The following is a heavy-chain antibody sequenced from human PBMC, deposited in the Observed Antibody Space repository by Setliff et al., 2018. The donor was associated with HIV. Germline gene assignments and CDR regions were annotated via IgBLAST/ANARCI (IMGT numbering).Heavy chain of an antibody. V-gene: IGHV4-34*01. CDR1: GVSISGYY. Sequence: SETLSLTCAVYGVSISGYYWSWIREPPGKGLEWIGEINHSGSTNYNPSLTSQVTISVDTSKNQFSLKLSSVTAADTAVYYCARPYGSGTKKYRWLYFDYWGHGTLVTVSS. D-gene: IGHD3-10*01. J-gene: IGHJ4*01. CDR2: INHSGST. CDR3: ARPYGSGTKKYRWLYFDY.